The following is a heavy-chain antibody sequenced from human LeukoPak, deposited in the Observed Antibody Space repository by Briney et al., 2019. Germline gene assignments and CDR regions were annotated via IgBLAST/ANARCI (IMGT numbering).Heavy chain of an antibody. CDR3: ARDSGSYC. CDR2: IKQDGSEK. D-gene: IGHD1-26*01. CDR1: GFTFSNAW. Sequence: PGGSLRLSCAASGFTFSNAWMSWVRQAPGKGLEWVANIKQDGSEKYYVDSVKGRFTISRDNAKNSLYLQMNSLRAEDTAVYYCARDSGSYCWGQGTLVTVSS. V-gene: IGHV3-7*01. J-gene: IGHJ4*02.